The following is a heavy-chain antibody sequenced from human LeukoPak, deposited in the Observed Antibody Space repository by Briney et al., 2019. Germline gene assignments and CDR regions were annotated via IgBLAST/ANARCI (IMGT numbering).Heavy chain of an antibody. CDR2: IKQDGSEK. Sequence: GGSLRLSCAASGFTFSSYWMSWVRQAPGKGLEWVANIKQDGSEKYYVDSVKGRFTISRDNAKNSLYLQMNSLRAEDTAVYYCTFPRGSSSSFFDQAGFDYWGQGTLVTVSS. CDR3: TFPRGSSSSFFDQAGFDY. V-gene: IGHV3-7*01. D-gene: IGHD6-6*01. CDR1: GFTFSSYW. J-gene: IGHJ4*02.